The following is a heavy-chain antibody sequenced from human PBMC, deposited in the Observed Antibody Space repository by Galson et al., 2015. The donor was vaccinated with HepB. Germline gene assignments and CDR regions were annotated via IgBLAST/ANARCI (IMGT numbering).Heavy chain of an antibody. CDR2: IRTKSNNYAT. D-gene: IGHD6-13*01. CDR3: SRLGDFSGYSSK. Sequence: SLRLSCAASGFSFDGSAIDWVRQPFGKGPEWVGRIRTKSNNYATLYNPSLKGTFIISRDDSKNMAYLHMTRLKIEDTAIYYCSRLGDFSGYSSKWGQGTRVTVSS. V-gene: IGHV3-73*01. CDR1: GFSFDGSA. J-gene: IGHJ4*02.